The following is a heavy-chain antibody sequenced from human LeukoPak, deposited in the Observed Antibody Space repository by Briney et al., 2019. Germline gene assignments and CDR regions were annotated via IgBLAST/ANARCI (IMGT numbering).Heavy chain of an antibody. CDR1: GYTFTSYG. Sequence: ASVKVSCKASGYTFTSYGISWVRQAPGQGLEWMGWISAYNGNTNYAQKLQGRVTMTTDTSTSTAYMELRSLRSDDTAVYYCASRARRYCSSTSCLSDYYYGMDVWGQGTTVTVSS. J-gene: IGHJ6*02. D-gene: IGHD2-2*01. V-gene: IGHV1-18*01. CDR3: ASRARRYCSSTSCLSDYYYGMDV. CDR2: ISAYNGNT.